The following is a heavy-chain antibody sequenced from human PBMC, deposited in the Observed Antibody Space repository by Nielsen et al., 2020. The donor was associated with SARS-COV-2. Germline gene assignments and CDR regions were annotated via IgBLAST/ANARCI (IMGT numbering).Heavy chain of an antibody. CDR2: IWYDGSNK. Sequence: LSLTCAASGFTFSSYGMHWVRQAPGKGLEWVAVIWYDGSNKYYADSVKGRFTISRDNSKNTLYLQMNSLRAEDTAVYYCARATVYSSEPEDYWGQGTLVTVSS. D-gene: IGHD6-25*01. CDR1: GFTFSSYG. J-gene: IGHJ4*02. CDR3: ARATVYSSEPEDY. V-gene: IGHV3-33*01.